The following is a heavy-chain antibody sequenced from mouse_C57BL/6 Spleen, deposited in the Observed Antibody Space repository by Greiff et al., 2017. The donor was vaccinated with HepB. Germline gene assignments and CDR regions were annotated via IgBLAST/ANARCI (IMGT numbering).Heavy chain of an antibody. Sequence: VHVKQSGPELVKPGDSVKISCKASGYSFTGYFMNWVMQSHGKSLEWIGRINPYNGDTFYNQKFKGKATLTVDKSSSTAHMELRSLTSEDSAVYYCAREGSYAMDYWGQGTSVTVSS. CDR1: GYSFTGYF. V-gene: IGHV1-20*01. CDR2: INPYNGDT. CDR3: AREGSYAMDY. J-gene: IGHJ4*01.